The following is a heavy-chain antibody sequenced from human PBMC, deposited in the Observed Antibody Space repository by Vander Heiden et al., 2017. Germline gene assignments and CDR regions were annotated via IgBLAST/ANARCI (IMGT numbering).Heavy chain of an antibody. CDR2: ISYDGSNK. V-gene: IGHV3-30*03. D-gene: IGHD2-2*01. J-gene: IGHJ4*02. Sequence: QVQLVESGGGVVQPGRSLRLSCAASGFTFSSYGMHWVRQAPGKGLEWVEVISYDGSNKYYADSVKGRFTISRDNSKNTLYLQMNSLRAEDTAVYYCASPAVPPGYLDYWGQGTLVTVSS. CDR3: ASPAVPPGYLDY. CDR1: GFTFSSYG.